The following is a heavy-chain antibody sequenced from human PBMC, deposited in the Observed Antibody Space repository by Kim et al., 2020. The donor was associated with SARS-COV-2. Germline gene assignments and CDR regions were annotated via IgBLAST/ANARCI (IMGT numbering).Heavy chain of an antibody. V-gene: IGHV3-21*01. CDR3: ARGVTIFGVVNDAFDI. CDR2: IGPSSSYI. Sequence: GGSLRLSCAASGFTFSNYSLNWVRQAPGKGLEWVSYIGPSSSYIYYADSLKGRFAISRDNAKNSLYLQMNSLRAEDTAVYYCARGVTIFGVVNDAFDIWG. J-gene: IGHJ3*02. D-gene: IGHD3-3*01. CDR1: GFTFSNYS.